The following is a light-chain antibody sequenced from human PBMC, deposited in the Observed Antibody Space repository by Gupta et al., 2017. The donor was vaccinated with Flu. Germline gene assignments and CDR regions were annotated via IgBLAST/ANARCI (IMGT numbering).Light chain of an antibody. J-gene: IGLJ1*01. CDR2: EVS. Sequence: QSALTQPASVSGSPGQSITISCTGTSSDVGGYNYVSWYQQHPGKAPKLMIYEVSSRPSGVSNRFSGSKSGNTASLTISGLQAEDEADYYCSSYTSSSTQVFGTGTKVTVL. CDR1: SSDVGGYNY. CDR3: SSYTSSSTQV. V-gene: IGLV2-14*01.